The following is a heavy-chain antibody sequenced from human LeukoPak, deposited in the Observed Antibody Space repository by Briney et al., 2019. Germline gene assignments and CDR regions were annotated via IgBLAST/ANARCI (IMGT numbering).Heavy chain of an antibody. Sequence: SETLSLTCTVSSGSINIYLSWIRQPPGKGLEWIGFIYTTGSTNYNPSLKGRVTISVDTSRNQFSLKLTSVTAADTAVYYCARWGLSGDYSYLDYWGQGTLVTVSS. CDR3: ARWGLSGDYSYLDY. D-gene: IGHD1-26*01. J-gene: IGHJ4*02. CDR1: SGSINIY. CDR2: IYTTGST. V-gene: IGHV4-4*09.